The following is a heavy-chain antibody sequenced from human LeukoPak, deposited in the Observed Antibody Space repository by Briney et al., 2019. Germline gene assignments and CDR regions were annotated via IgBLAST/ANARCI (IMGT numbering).Heavy chain of an antibody. CDR1: GFTFSSYG. CDR2: ISYEGSNK. V-gene: IGHV3-30*18. Sequence: GGSLRLSCAASGFTFSSYGMQWVRQAPGKGLEWVAVISYEGSNKYYADSVKGRFTISRDNSKNTLYLQMNSLRAEDTAVYYCAKDILGYCSSASCYANYYYGMDVWGQGTTVTVSS. D-gene: IGHD2-2*01. J-gene: IGHJ6*02. CDR3: AKDILGYCSSASCYANYYYGMDV.